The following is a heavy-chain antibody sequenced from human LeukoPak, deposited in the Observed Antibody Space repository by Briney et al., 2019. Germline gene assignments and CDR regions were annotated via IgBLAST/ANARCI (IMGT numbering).Heavy chain of an antibody. CDR1: GYTFTGYY. Sequence: ASVKVSCKASGYTFTGYYMQWVRQAPGQGLEWMGWINPNTGGTHYAQKFQGRVTVTTDTSVSTGYMELSRPTSDDTAVYYCASQTSKRYCSGGSCYFDAFDIWGQGTMVTVSS. J-gene: IGHJ3*02. D-gene: IGHD2-15*01. V-gene: IGHV1-2*02. CDR3: ASQTSKRYCSGGSCYFDAFDI. CDR2: INPNTGGT.